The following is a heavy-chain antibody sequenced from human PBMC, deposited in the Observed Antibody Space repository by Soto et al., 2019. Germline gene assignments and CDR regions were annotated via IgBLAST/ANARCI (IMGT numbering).Heavy chain of an antibody. CDR3: AADLGPAYDSNNWFDP. J-gene: IGHJ5*02. CDR1: GFIFSHAW. V-gene: IGHV3-15*07. D-gene: IGHD3-22*01. CDR2: VKNNGGAT. Sequence: EVQLVESGGDLVKPGGSLRLSCAASGFIFSHAWFHWGRQPPGKGLELVGRVKNNGGATDYAASVQGRFTISRDDSKDTVYLQMSSLRTEDTAIYYCAADLGPAYDSNNWFDPWGQGTLVTVSS.